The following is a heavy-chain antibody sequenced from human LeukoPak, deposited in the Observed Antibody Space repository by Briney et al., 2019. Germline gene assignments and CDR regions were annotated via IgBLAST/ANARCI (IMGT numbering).Heavy chain of an antibody. CDR3: AKHPRLVRYFDS. CDR1: GFTFSNYW. J-gene: IGHJ4*02. V-gene: IGHV3-7*03. Sequence: GGSLRLSCEGSGFTFSNYWMSWVRQAPGKGLEWVANIQQHGSETYYGDSVKGRFTISRDNAKNTLYLQMTSLRAEDTARYYCAKHPRLVRYFDSWGQGTLVTVSS. CDR2: IQQHGSET. D-gene: IGHD2-8*02.